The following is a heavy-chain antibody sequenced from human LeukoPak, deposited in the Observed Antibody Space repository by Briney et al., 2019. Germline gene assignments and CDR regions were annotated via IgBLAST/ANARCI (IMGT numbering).Heavy chain of an antibody. Sequence: GGSLRLSCAASGFTFSNSWMHWVRQAPGKGLVWVSRTDPNGITTYADSVKGRFTISRDNAKNTPYLQMNSLRAEDTARYYCARSGGIIDYWGQGTLVTVSS. CDR3: ARSGGIIDY. V-gene: IGHV3-74*03. CDR1: GFTFSNSW. D-gene: IGHD3-10*01. J-gene: IGHJ4*02. CDR2: TDPNGIT.